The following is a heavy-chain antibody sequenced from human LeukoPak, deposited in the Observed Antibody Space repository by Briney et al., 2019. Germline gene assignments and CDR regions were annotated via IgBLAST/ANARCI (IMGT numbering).Heavy chain of an antibody. D-gene: IGHD6-13*01. CDR1: GFTFSSYG. V-gene: IGHV3-33*01. J-gene: IGHJ4*02. CDR2: IWYDGSNK. CDR3: ARELAAAGDY. Sequence: GRSLRLSCAASGFTFSSYGMPWVRQAPGKGLEWVAVIWYDGSNKYYADSVKGRFTIPRDNSKNTLYLQMNSLRAEDTAVYYCARELAAAGDYWGQGTLVTVSS.